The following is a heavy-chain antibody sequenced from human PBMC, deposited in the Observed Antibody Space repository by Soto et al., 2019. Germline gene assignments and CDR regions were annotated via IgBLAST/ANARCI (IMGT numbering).Heavy chain of an antibody. CDR2: ISGSGGNT. J-gene: IGHJ4*02. CDR3: AKASGWFGEFDY. V-gene: IGHV3-23*01. D-gene: IGHD3-10*01. CDR1: GFTFSRYS. Sequence: GGSLRLSCAASGFTFSRYSMNWVRQAPGKGLEWVSTISGSGGNTYYADSVKGRFTISRDNSKNTLYLQMNSLRAEDTAVYYCAKASGWFGEFDYWGQGTLVTVSS.